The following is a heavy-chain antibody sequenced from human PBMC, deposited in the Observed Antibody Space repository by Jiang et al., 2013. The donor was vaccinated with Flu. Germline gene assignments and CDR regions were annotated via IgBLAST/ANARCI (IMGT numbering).Heavy chain of an antibody. CDR1: GDSISSHY. V-gene: IGHV4-59*11. CDR2: VYHTGAT. D-gene: IGHD3-22*01. CDR3: AREEYSFDSSSYYFQY. Sequence: KPSETLSLTCTVSGDSISSHYWTWIRQPPGKGLEWIGYVYHTGATNYSPSLRSRVTISIDTSMNKFSLKLFSVTAADTAVYYCAREEYSFDSSSYYFQYWGQGALVTVSS. J-gene: IGHJ4*02.